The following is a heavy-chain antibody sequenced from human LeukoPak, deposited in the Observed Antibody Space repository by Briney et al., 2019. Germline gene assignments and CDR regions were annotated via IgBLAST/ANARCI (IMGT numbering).Heavy chain of an antibody. V-gene: IGHV3-66*02. Sequence: GGSLRLSCAASGFTVSSNYMSWVRQAPGKGLEGVSVIYSGGSTYYPDSVKGRFTISRDNSKNTLYLQMNSLRAEDTAVYYCARGRIVGAYPFDYWGQGTLVTVSS. J-gene: IGHJ4*02. CDR3: ARGRIVGAYPFDY. D-gene: IGHD1-26*01. CDR2: IYSGGST. CDR1: GFTVSSNY.